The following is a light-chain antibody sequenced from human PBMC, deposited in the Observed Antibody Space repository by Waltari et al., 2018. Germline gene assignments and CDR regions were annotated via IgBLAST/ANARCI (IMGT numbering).Light chain of an antibody. CDR2: NNN. Sequence: QSVLTQPPSASGTPGQRVTISCSGSSSNIGRNTVNWYQQLPGTAPKLLIYNNNQRPSGVPDRFSGSKSGTSASLAISGLQSEDEADYYCAAWDDSLNGHVVFGGGTKLTVL. CDR1: SSNIGRNT. J-gene: IGLJ2*01. V-gene: IGLV1-44*01. CDR3: AAWDDSLNGHVV.